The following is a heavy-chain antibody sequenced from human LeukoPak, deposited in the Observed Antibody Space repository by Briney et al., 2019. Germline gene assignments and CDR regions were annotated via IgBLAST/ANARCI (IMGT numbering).Heavy chain of an antibody. CDR3: ARGRRGVRCTDY. V-gene: IGHV3-30-3*01. CDR1: GFTFSSYA. D-gene: IGHD4-17*01. Sequence: AGGSLRLSCAASGFTFSSYAMHWVRQAPGKGLEWVAVISYDGSNKYYADSVKGRFTISRDNSKNTLYLQMNSLRAEDTAVYYCARGRRGVRCTDYWGQGTLVTVSS. J-gene: IGHJ4*02. CDR2: ISYDGSNK.